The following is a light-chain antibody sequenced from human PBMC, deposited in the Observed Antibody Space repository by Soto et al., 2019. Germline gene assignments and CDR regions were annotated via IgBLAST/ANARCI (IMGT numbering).Light chain of an antibody. J-gene: IGLJ1*01. CDR3: CSYAGSSTLV. V-gene: IGLV2-23*02. CDR2: EVK. CDR1: SRDVGSYNL. Sequence: QSALTQPDSVSGSPGQSITISCTGTSRDVGSYNLVSWYQHHPGKVPKLMIYEVKMRPSGVSNRFSGSKSGNTASLTISGLQAEDETDYYCCSYAGSSTLVFGTGTKVTVL.